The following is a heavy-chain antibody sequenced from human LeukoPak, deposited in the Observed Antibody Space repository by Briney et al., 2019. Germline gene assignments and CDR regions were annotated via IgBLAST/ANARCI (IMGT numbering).Heavy chain of an antibody. D-gene: IGHD4-11*01. CDR3: ARGSSMITVTTYFDY. J-gene: IGHJ4*02. CDR2: IYYSGST. Sequence: SETPSLTCTVSGGSISSYYWSWIRQPPGKGLEWIGYIYYSGSTNYNPSLKSRVTISVDTSKNQFSLKLSSVTAADTAVYYCARGSSMITVTTYFDYWGQGTLVTVSS. CDR1: GGSISSYY. V-gene: IGHV4-59*01.